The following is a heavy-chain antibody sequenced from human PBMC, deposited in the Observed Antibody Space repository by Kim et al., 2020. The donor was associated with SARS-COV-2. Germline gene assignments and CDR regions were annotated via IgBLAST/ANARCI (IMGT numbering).Heavy chain of an antibody. Sequence: SETLSLTCTVSGASISSDYWSWIRQPPGKGLEWMGYIYKSGTTNYNPPLKSRVIISSDTSKNQFSLNLRSVTAADTAVYYCARSYSGTYFAAFDIWGPGTMATVSS. J-gene: IGHJ3*02. CDR2: IYKSGTT. CDR3: ARSYSGTYFAAFDI. D-gene: IGHD1-26*01. V-gene: IGHV4-4*08. CDR1: GASISSDY.